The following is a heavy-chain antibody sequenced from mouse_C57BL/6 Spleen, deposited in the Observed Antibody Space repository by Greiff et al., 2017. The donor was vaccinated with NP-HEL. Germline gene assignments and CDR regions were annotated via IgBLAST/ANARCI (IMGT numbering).Heavy chain of an antibody. CDR3: ARLAWDARGYFDY. Sequence: EVQVVESGGGLVKPGGSLKLSCAASGFTFSSYTMSWVRQTPEKRLEWVATISGGGGNTYYPDSVKGRFTISRDNAKNTLYLQMSSLRSEDTALYYCARLAWDARGYFDYWGQGTTLTVSS. J-gene: IGHJ2*01. V-gene: IGHV5-9*01. D-gene: IGHD4-1*01. CDR2: ISGGGGNT. CDR1: GFTFSSYT.